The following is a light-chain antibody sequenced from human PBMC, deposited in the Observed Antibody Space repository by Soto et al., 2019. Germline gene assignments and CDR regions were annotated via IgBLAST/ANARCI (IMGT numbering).Light chain of an antibody. Sequence: EIVLTQSPATLSLSPGERATLSCRASQNVDKFLAWYQQRPGQPPRLLIFDSSNRATGVPVRFSGSGSGTDFTLTITSLESEDFAVYYCQQRSTWPPRLTFGAGTKVDI. CDR2: DSS. CDR3: QQRSTWPPRLT. CDR1: QNVDKF. J-gene: IGKJ4*01. V-gene: IGKV3-11*01.